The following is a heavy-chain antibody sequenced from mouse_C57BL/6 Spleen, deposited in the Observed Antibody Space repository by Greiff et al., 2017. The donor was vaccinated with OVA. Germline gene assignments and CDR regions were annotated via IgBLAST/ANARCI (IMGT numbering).Heavy chain of an antibody. V-gene: IGHV5-17*01. D-gene: IGHD1-2*01. Sequence: EVQLVESGGGLVKPGGSLKLSCAASGFTFSDYGMHWVRQAPEKGLEWVAYISSGSSTIYYADTVKGRFTISRDNAKNTLFLQMTSLRSEDTAMYYCARGSLRRDYYAMDYWGQGTSVTVSS. CDR1: GFTFSDYG. CDR2: ISSGSSTI. J-gene: IGHJ4*01. CDR3: ARGSLRRDYYAMDY.